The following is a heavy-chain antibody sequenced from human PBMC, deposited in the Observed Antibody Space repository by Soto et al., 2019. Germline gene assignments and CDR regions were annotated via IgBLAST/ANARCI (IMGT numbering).Heavy chain of an antibody. CDR3: ARDSRYTAMDQRDYYYGMDV. D-gene: IGHD5-18*01. CDR1: GFTFSSYW. Sequence: GGSLRLSCAASGFTFSSYWMHWVRQAPGKGLVWVSRINSDGSSTSYADSVKGRFTISRDNAKNTLYLQMNSLRAEDTAVYYCARDSRYTAMDQRDYYYGMDVWGQGTTVTVSS. J-gene: IGHJ6*02. V-gene: IGHV3-74*01. CDR2: INSDGSST.